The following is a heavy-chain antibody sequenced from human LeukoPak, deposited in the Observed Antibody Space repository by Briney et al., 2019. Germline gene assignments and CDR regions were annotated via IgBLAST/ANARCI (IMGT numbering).Heavy chain of an antibody. J-gene: IGHJ3*02. CDR2: ISGSGGST. CDR1: GFTFSSYA. V-gene: IGHV3-23*01. Sequence: PGGSLRLSCAASGFTFSSYAMSWVRQAPGKGLEWVSAISGSGGSTYYADSVKGRFTISREISKNTLYLQMNSLRAGDPAVYYWPKDMGYGDRPGDAFDIWGQGPIVTVSS. D-gene: IGHD4-17*01. CDR3: PKDMGYGDRPGDAFDI.